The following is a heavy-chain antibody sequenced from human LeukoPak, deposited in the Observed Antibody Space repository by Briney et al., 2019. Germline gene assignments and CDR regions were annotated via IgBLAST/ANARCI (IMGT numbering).Heavy chain of an antibody. CDR1: GFTLSVYS. CDR2: ISTTSSYI. V-gene: IGHV3-21*01. J-gene: IGHJ4*02. Sequence: PGGSLRLSCAGSGFTLSVYSMNWVRQAPGKGLEWVSCISTTSSYIYYADSVKGRFTISRDNAKNSLYLQMNSLRAEDTAVYYCARGLSSGWYYGPDYWGQGTLVTVSS. D-gene: IGHD6-19*01. CDR3: ARGLSSGWYYGPDY.